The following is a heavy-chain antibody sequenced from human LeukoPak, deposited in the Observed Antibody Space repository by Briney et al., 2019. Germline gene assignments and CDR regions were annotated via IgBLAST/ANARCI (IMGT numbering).Heavy chain of an antibody. CDR2: IYHSGST. CDR1: GGSISIGGYS. J-gene: IGHJ5*02. D-gene: IGHD5-18*01. V-gene: IGHV4-30-2*01. CDR3: ARAGGYSYGSPLLYNWFDP. Sequence: PSETLSLTCAVSGGSISIGGYSWSWIRQPPGKGLEWIGYIYHSGSTYYNPSLKSRVTISVDRSKNQFSLKLSSVTAVDTAVYYCARAGGYSYGSPLLYNWFDPWGQGTLVTVSS.